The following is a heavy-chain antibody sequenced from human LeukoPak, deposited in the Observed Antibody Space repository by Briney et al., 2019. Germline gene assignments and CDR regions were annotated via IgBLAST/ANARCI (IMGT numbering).Heavy chain of an antibody. J-gene: IGHJ4*02. CDR1: GGSISSYY. CDR2: IYYSGST. V-gene: IGHV4-59*12. Sequence: SETLSLTCTVSGGSISSYYWSWIRQPPGKGLEWIGYIYYSGSTNYNPSLKSRVTISVDKSKNQFSLKLSSVTAADTAVYYCARVELGSVNYDYVWGSYRYRAFDYWGQGTLVTVSS. D-gene: IGHD3-16*02. CDR3: ARVELGSVNYDYVWGSYRYRAFDY.